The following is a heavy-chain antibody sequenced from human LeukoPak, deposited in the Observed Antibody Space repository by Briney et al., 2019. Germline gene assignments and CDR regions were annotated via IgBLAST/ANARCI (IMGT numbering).Heavy chain of an antibody. CDR1: GGSLSTSYY. CDR2: ICSGGNT. J-gene: IGHJ4*02. Sequence: SETLSLTCTVSGGSLSTSYYWGWIRPTPGEGLEWIGSICSGGNTCYNPSLRSRVPIFADSSKDQFYLILTSVTAADTAVYYCARDGPWKSDCWGQGTLVTVSS. D-gene: IGHD1-1*01. CDR3: ARDGPWKSDC. V-gene: IGHV4-39*02.